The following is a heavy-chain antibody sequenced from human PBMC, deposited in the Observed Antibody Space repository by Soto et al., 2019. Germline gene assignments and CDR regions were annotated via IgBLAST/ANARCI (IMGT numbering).Heavy chain of an antibody. D-gene: IGHD6-6*01. CDR1: GFTFTSSA. CDR2: IVVGSGNT. CDR3: AADGSYSTSGGMDV. V-gene: IGHV1-58*01. Sequence: GASVKVSCKASGFTFTSSAVQWVRQARGQRLEWIGWIVVGSGNTNYAQKFQERVTITRDMSTSTAYVELSSLRSEDTAVYYCAADGSYSTSGGMDVWGQGTTVTVSS. J-gene: IGHJ6*02.